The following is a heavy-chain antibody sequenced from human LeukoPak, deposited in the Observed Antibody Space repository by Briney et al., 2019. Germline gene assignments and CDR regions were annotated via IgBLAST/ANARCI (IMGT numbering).Heavy chain of an antibody. CDR3: ASKVGVVHNWFDP. Sequence: SGRSLRLSCAASGFTFSSYAMHWVRQAPGKGLEWVAVISYDGSNKYYADSVKGRFTISRDNAKNSLYLQMNSLRAEDTAVYYCASKVGVVHNWFDPWGQGTLVTVSS. CDR2: ISYDGSNK. CDR1: GFTFSSYA. V-gene: IGHV3-30-3*01. J-gene: IGHJ5*02. D-gene: IGHD3-3*01.